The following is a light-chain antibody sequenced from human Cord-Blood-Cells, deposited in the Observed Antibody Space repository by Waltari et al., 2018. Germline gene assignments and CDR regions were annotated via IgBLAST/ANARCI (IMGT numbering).Light chain of an antibody. J-gene: IGLJ1*01. V-gene: IGLV2-14*01. CDR3: SSYTSSSTPYV. Sequence: QSALTQPASVSGSPGQSITISCTGTSSDVGGSNYVSWYQQHPGKAPKLMIYDVSNRPSGVSNRFSGSKSGNTASLTISGLQAEDEADYYCSSYTSSSTPYVFGTGTKVTVI. CDR2: DVS. CDR1: SSDVGGSNY.